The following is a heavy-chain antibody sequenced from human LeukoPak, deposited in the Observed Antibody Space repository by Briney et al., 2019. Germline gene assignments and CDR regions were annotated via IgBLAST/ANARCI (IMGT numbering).Heavy chain of an antibody. Sequence: GESLKISCKGSGHTFTNYWISWVRQMPGKGLEWMGRIDPSDSDTNYSPSFQGHVTISADKSITTAYLQWISLKASDTAIYYCARHFVGATPDFDYWGQRTLVTVSS. CDR2: IDPSDSDT. CDR3: ARHFVGATPDFDY. D-gene: IGHD1-26*01. V-gene: IGHV5-10-1*01. CDR1: GHTFTNYW. J-gene: IGHJ4*02.